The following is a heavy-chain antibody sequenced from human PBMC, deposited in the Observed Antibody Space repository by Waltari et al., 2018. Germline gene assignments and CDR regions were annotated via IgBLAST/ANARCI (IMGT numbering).Heavy chain of an antibody. CDR3: ARVNSSGWYFDY. D-gene: IGHD6-19*01. CDR2: IKPRGGST. V-gene: IGHV1-46*01. CDR1: GYTLTSYY. J-gene: IGHJ4*02. Sequence: QVQLVQSGAEVKKPGASVKVSCKASGYTLTSYYMHWVRQAPGQGLEWKGIIKPRGGSTSYAPKFHGRVTMTRYTSTSTVYMELSSLRSEDTAVYYCARVNSSGWYFDYWGQVTLVTVSS.